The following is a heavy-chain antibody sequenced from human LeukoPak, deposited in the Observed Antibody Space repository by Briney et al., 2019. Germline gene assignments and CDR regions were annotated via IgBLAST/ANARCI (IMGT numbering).Heavy chain of an antibody. CDR3: ASKDCRGGSCYEYFQH. Sequence: GESLKISCKGSGYSFTSYWIGWVRQMPGKGLEWMGIIYPGDSDTRYSPSFQGQVTISADKSISTAYLQWSSLKASDTAMYYCASKDCRGGSCYEYFQHWGQGTLVTVSS. V-gene: IGHV5-51*01. CDR1: GYSFTSYW. J-gene: IGHJ1*01. D-gene: IGHD2-15*01. CDR2: IYPGDSDT.